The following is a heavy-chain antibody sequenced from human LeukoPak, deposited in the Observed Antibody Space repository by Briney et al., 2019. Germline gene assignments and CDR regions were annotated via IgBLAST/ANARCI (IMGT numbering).Heavy chain of an antibody. CDR2: ISSSSSYI. V-gene: IGHV3-21*01. J-gene: IGHJ4*02. D-gene: IGHD3-3*01. Sequence: GGSLRLSCAASGFTFSSYSMNWVRQAPRKGLEWVSSISSSSSYIYYADSVKGRFTISRDNAKNSLYLQMNSLRAEDTAVYYCARGWSGYSGFDYWGQGTLVTVSS. CDR3: ARGWSGYSGFDY. CDR1: GFTFSSYS.